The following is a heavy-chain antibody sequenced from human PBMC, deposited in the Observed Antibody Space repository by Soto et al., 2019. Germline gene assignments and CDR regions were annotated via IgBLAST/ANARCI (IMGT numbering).Heavy chain of an antibody. CDR1: GLTFSTYA. J-gene: IGHJ4*02. Sequence: QVQLVESGGGVVQPGRSLRLSCAASGLTFSTYAMHWLRQAPGKGLEWVAVISYDGGIKYYAESVTARFTISRDNSNNTLYLHMNSLRPEDTAVYDCARTPTSIVARPPDYWGQGTLVTVYS. D-gene: IGHD6-6*01. CDR2: ISYDGGIK. V-gene: IGHV3-30-3*01. CDR3: ARTPTSIVARPPDY.